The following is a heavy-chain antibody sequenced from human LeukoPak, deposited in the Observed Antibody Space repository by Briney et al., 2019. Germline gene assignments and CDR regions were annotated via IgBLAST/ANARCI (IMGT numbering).Heavy chain of an antibody. Sequence: PSETLSLTCTVSGGSISSSSYYWGWIRQPPGKGLEWIGSIYYSGSTYHNPSLKSRVTISVDTSKNQFSLKLSSVTAADTAVYYCARSGSQTHYWGQGTLVTVSS. V-gene: IGHV4-39*01. J-gene: IGHJ4*02. CDR1: GGSISSSSYY. CDR3: ARSGSQTHY. D-gene: IGHD1-26*01. CDR2: IYYSGST.